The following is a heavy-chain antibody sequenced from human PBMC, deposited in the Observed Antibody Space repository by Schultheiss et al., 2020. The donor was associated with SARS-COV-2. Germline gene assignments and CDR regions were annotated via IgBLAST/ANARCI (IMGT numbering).Heavy chain of an antibody. Sequence: GGSLRLSCAASGFTFSSYSMNWVRQAPGKGLEWVGRIKCKTDGGTTDYAAPVKGRFTISRDDSKNTLYLQMNSLKTEDTAVYYCTTVRAYYYDSSGYIDYWGQGTLVTVSS. CDR1: GFTFSSYS. V-gene: IGHV3-15*07. D-gene: IGHD3-22*01. CDR3: TTVRAYYYDSSGYIDY. J-gene: IGHJ4*02. CDR2: IKCKTDGGTT.